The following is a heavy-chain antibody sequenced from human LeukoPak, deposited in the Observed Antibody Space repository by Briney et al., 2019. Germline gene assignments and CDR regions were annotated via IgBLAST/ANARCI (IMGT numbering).Heavy chain of an antibody. V-gene: IGHV4-61*10. Sequence: SETLSLTCTVSGGSISSGSYYWTWIRQPAGKGLEWIGYIYYGESTNYNPSLKSRVTISVDTSKNQFSLKLSSVTAADTAVYYCARDLGADPYYFDNWGQGTLVSVSS. CDR1: GGSISSGSYY. CDR3: ARDLGADPYYFDN. J-gene: IGHJ4*02. CDR2: IYYGEST.